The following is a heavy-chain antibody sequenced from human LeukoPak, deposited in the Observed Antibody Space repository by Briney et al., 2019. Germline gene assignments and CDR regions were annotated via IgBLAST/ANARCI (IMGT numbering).Heavy chain of an antibody. Sequence: GGSLRLSCAASGFTFSSYGMHWVRQAPGKGLEWVAVISYDGSNKYYPDSVKGRFTISRDNSKNTLYLQMNSLRAEDTAVYYCAKDLENYFDYWGQGTLVTVSS. CDR3: AKDLENYFDY. J-gene: IGHJ4*02. CDR1: GFTFSSYG. CDR2: ISYDGSNK. V-gene: IGHV3-30*18. D-gene: IGHD5-24*01.